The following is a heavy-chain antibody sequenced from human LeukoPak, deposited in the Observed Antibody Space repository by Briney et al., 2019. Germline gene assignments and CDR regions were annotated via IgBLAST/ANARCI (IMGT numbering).Heavy chain of an antibody. CDR3: ARQAFCGGGRCNPFDY. V-gene: IGHV4-59*08. D-gene: IGHD2-15*01. Sequence: SETLSLTCTVSGGSITGNYWSWIRQPPGKGLEWIGYIHYSGSTNYNPSLKSRVTISVDTSKNQFSLKLTSVTAADTAVYYCARQAFCGGGRCNPFDYWGQGTLVTVSS. CDR1: GGSITGNY. CDR2: IHYSGST. J-gene: IGHJ4*02.